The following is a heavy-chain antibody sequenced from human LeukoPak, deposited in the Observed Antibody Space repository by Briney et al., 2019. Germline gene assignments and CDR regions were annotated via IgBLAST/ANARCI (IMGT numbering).Heavy chain of an antibody. CDR3: ARDRRWLQLYDY. D-gene: IGHD5-24*01. J-gene: IGHJ4*02. CDR2: INPNSGGT. V-gene: IGHV1-2*06. CDR1: GYTFTGYY. Sequence: ASVKVSCKASGYTFTGYYMHWVRQAPGQGLEWMGRINPNSGGTNYAQKFQGRVTMTRDRSISTAYMELSRLRSDDTAVYYCARDRRWLQLYDYWGQGTLVTVSS.